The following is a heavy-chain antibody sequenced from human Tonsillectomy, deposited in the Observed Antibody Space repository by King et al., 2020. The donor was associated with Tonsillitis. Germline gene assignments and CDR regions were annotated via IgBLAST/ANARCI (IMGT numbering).Heavy chain of an antibody. Sequence: QLQESGPGLVKPSETLSLTCTVSGGSISSSSYYWGWIRQPPGKGLEWIGSIYYSGSTYYNPSLKSRVTISVDTSKNHFSLKLSSVTAADTAVYYCVYYYDSSGPRGAYDAFDIWGQGTMVTVSS. J-gene: IGHJ3*02. CDR2: IYYSGST. V-gene: IGHV4-39*07. D-gene: IGHD3-22*01. CDR3: VYYYDSSGPRGAYDAFDI. CDR1: GGSISSSSYY.